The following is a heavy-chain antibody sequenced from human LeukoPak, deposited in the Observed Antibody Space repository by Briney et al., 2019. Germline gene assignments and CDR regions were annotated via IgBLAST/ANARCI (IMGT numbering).Heavy chain of an antibody. Sequence: ASVKVSCKASGYTFTGYYTHWVRQAPGQGLEWMGWINPNSGGTNYAQKFQGRVTMTRDTSISTAYMELSRLRSDDTAVYYCARGLKGGWGPLGYWGQGTLVTVSS. CDR1: GYTFTGYY. D-gene: IGHD7-27*01. V-gene: IGHV1-2*02. CDR2: INPNSGGT. J-gene: IGHJ4*02. CDR3: ARGLKGGWGPLGY.